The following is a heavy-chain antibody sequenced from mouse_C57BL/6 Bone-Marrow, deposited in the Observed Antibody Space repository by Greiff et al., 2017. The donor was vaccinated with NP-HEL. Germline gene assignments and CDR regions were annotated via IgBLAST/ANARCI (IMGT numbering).Heavy chain of an antibody. J-gene: IGHJ4*01. V-gene: IGHV1-82*01. CDR1: GYAFSSSW. Sequence: VQLQESGPELVKPGASVKISCKASGYAFSSSWMNWVKQRPGKGLEWIGRIYPGDGDTNYNGKFKGKATLTADKSSSTAYMQLSSLTSEDSAVYFCARLSYYSNYGGVFYYAMDYWGQGTSVTVSS. CDR3: ARLSYYSNYGGVFYYAMDY. CDR2: IYPGDGDT. D-gene: IGHD2-5*01.